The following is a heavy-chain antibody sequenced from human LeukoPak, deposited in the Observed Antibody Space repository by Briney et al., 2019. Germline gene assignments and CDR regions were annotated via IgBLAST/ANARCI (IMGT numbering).Heavy chain of an antibody. CDR1: GLTFSNYW. Sequence: GGSLRLSCAASGLTFSNYWMSWVRQAPGKGLEWVANIKQDGSEKFYVDSVKGRFTISRDNAKNSLYLQMNSLRAEDTAVYYCARNQLLSRYYFDYWGQGTLVTVSS. V-gene: IGHV3-7*01. CDR2: IKQDGSEK. CDR3: ARNQLLSRYYFDY. D-gene: IGHD2-2*01. J-gene: IGHJ4*02.